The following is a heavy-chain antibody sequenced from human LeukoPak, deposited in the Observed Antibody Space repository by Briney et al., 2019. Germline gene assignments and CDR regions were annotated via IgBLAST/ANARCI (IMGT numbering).Heavy chain of an antibody. CDR1: GGSVSSGTYC. J-gene: IGHJ4*02. CDR2: IYYSGST. V-gene: IGHV4-61*01. D-gene: IGHD1-26*01. Sequence: SETLSLTCTVSGGSVSSGTYCWSWIRQPPGKGLEWIGYIYYSGSTNYNPSLKSPVTISVDTSKNQFSLRLTSVTAADTAVYYCAREEIRSYTFDYGGQGTLVTVSS. CDR3: AREEIRSYTFDY.